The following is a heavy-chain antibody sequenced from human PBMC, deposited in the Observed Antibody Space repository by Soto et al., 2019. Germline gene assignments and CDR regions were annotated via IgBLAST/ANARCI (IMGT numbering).Heavy chain of an antibody. CDR2: IYYMGST. V-gene: IGHV4-31*03. CDR1: GGSIRSGGYS. J-gene: IGHJ4*02. D-gene: IGHD3-22*01. Sequence: SEPLSPTCPVFGGSIRSGGYSWSWIRQHPGKGLEGIGYIYYMGSTYYNPSLKSRVTISVDTSKNQFSLKLSSVTAADTAVYYCARLGTSGYYYGYYFDYWGQGTLVTVSS. CDR3: ARLGTSGYYYGYYFDY.